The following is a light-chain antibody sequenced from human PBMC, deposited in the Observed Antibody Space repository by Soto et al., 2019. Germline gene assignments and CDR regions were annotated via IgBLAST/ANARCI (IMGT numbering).Light chain of an antibody. V-gene: IGKV3-20*01. CDR1: QSVTRNY. CDR3: QHYGGPSWT. J-gene: IGKJ1*01. CDR2: GAS. Sequence: EIVLTQSPGTLSLSPGERATLSCRASQSVTRNYLAWYQQKPGQAPRVXIFGASSRETGIPDKFSGSGSGTEFTLTISRLEPDDFAVYYCQHYGGPSWTFGQGTKV.